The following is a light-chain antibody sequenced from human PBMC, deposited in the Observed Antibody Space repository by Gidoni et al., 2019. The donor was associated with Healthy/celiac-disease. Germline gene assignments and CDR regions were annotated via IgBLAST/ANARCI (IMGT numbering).Light chain of an antibody. J-gene: IGLJ1*01. CDR3: NSRDSSGNPYV. CDR2: VKN. V-gene: IGLV3-19*01. CDR1: SLRSYY. Sequence: SSELTQDPAVSVALGQTVRITCQGDSLRSYYASWYQQKPGQAPVLVIYVKNNRPSGIPYRFSGSSSGNTASLTINGAQAEDEADYYCNSRDSSGNPYVFGTGTKVTVL.